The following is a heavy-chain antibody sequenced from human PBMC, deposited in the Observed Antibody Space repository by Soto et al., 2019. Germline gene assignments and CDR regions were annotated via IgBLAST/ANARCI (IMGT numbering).Heavy chain of an antibody. V-gene: IGHV1-18*01. CDR1: GYRFTSYG. J-gene: IGHJ6*02. Sequence: ASVKVSCKASGYRFTSYGIGWVRQAPGQGIEWMGWINAYNGNTNYAQNLQGRVTLTTDTSTSTAYMELRSLRSNDTGVYYCAMVDVYVTPSPQDVWGQGTTVTVSS. CDR2: INAYNGNT. CDR3: AMVDVYVTPSPQDV. D-gene: IGHD2-8*01.